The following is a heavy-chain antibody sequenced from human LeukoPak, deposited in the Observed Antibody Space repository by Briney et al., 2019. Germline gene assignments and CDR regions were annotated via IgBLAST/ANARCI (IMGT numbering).Heavy chain of an antibody. J-gene: IGHJ4*02. Sequence: PSETLSLTCTVSGGSISSYYWSWIRQPPGKGLEWIGYIYYSGSTNYNPSLKSRVTISVDTSKNQFSLKLSSVTAADTAVYYCAKDSYGSGSYSPDYWGQGTLVTVSS. D-gene: IGHD3-10*01. CDR3: AKDSYGSGSYSPDY. CDR2: IYYSGST. V-gene: IGHV4-59*01. CDR1: GGSISSYY.